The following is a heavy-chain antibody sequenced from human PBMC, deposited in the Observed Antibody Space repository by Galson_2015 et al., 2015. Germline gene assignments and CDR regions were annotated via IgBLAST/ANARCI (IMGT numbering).Heavy chain of an antibody. CDR3: ARESAAGTNFDY. J-gene: IGHJ4*02. Sequence: SLRLSCAASGFTFSDYYMSWIRQAPGKGLEWVSYISSSSSYTNYADSVKGRFTISRDNAENSLYLQMNSLRAEDTAVYYCARESAAGTNFDYWGQGTLVTVSS. V-gene: IGHV3-11*05. CDR1: GFTFSDYY. D-gene: IGHD6-13*01. CDR2: ISSSSSYT.